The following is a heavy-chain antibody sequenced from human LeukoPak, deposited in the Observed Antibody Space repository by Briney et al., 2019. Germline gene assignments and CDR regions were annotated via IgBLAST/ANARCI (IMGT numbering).Heavy chain of an antibody. V-gene: IGHV4-59*01. J-gene: IGHJ3*02. Sequence: PSETLSLTCTVSGGSISSYYWSWIRQPPGKGLEWIGYIYYSGSTNYNPSLKSRVTISVDTSKNQFSLKLSSVTAADTAVYYCARDQGSSGYNDAFDIWGQGTMVTVSS. CDR2: IYYSGST. CDR3: ARDQGSSGYNDAFDI. D-gene: IGHD3-22*01. CDR1: GGSISSYY.